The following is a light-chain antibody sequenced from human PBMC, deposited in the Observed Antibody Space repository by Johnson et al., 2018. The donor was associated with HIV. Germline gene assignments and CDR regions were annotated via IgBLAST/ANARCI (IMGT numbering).Light chain of an antibody. CDR2: DNN. CDR3: GTWDSSLSAYV. V-gene: IGLV1-51*01. CDR1: SSNIGNNY. Sequence: QSVLTQPPSVSAPRPKVTISCSGSSSNIGNNYVSWYQQLPGTAPKLLIYDNNKRPSGIPDRFSVSKSGTSATLAITGLQTGDEADYYCGTWDSSLSAYVFGTGTKVTVL. J-gene: IGLJ1*01.